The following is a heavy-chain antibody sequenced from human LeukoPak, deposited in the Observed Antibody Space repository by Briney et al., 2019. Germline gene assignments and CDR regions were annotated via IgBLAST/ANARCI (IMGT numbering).Heavy chain of an antibody. D-gene: IGHD6-13*01. CDR2: IYDSLST. CDR3: ARRSWYVDY. Sequence: PSETLSLTCTVSGGSMSKYYWSWIRQPPGKGLEWIGYIYDSLSTDYNPSLKSRVTISVDMSKNQFSLKLTSVTAADTAVYYCARRSWYVDYWGQGTLVTVSS. J-gene: IGHJ4*02. V-gene: IGHV4-59*01. CDR1: GGSMSKYY.